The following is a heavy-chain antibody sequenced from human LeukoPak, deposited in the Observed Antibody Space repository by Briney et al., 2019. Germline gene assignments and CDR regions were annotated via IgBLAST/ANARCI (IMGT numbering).Heavy chain of an antibody. CDR1: GFTFSSYS. CDR2: ISSSSSYI. V-gene: IGHV3-21*01. Sequence: GGSLRLSCAASGFTFSSYSMNWVRQAPGKGLEWVSSISSSSSYIYYADSVKGRFTISRDNAKNSLYLQMNSLRVEDTAVYYCARDDLRYFDWLLSAIDYWGQGTLVTVSS. D-gene: IGHD3-9*01. J-gene: IGHJ4*02. CDR3: ARDDLRYFDWLLSAIDY.